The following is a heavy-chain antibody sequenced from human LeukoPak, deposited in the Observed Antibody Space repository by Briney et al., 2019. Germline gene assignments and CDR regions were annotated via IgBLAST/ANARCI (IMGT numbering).Heavy chain of an antibody. J-gene: IGHJ4*02. CDR1: GFTFSDYW. Sequence: GGSLRLSCAAYGFTFSDYWMSWVRQAPGKGLEWVAHIKQDESEKYYVDSVKGRFTFSRDNAKKPLYLQMNSLRAEDTAVYYCGRRRGRVGATITWGQGTLVIVSS. V-gene: IGHV3-7*01. CDR2: IKQDESEK. D-gene: IGHD1-26*01. CDR3: GRRRGRVGATIT.